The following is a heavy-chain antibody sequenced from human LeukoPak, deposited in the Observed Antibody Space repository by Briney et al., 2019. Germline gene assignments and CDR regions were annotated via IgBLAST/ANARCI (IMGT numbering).Heavy chain of an antibody. J-gene: IGHJ4*02. V-gene: IGHV3-21*01. CDR1: GFTFSSYS. Sequence: GGSLRLSCAASGFTFSSYSMNWVRQAPGKGLEWVSSISSSSSYIYYADSVKGRFTISRDNAKNSLYLQMNSLRAEDTAVYYCARLLDSGDYALSVLRYWGQGTLVTVSS. CDR2: ISSSSSYI. D-gene: IGHD3-22*01. CDR3: ARLLDSGDYALSVLRY.